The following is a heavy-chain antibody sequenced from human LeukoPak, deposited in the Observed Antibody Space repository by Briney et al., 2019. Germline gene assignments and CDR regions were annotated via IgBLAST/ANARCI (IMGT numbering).Heavy chain of an antibody. CDR1: GYTFTSYG. CDR2: IGAYNGNT. Sequence: ASVKVSCKASGYTFTSYGISWVRQAPGQGLEWMGWIGAYNGNTNYAQKLQGRVTMTADTSTSTAYMELRSLRSDDTAVYYCARAAVSASSVGSSAGFDYWGQGTLVTVSS. J-gene: IGHJ4*02. CDR3: ARAAVSASSVGSSAGFDY. D-gene: IGHD6-6*01. V-gene: IGHV1-18*01.